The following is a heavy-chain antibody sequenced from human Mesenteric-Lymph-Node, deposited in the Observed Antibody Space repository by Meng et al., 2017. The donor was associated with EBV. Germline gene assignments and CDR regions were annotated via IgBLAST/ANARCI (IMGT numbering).Heavy chain of an antibody. CDR3: ARVNEGQWLVRGAFDY. CDR1: GGSISNSNW. J-gene: IGHJ4*02. CDR2: IYHRGST. V-gene: IGHV4-4*02. Sequence: QVQLRASGPGLVKPSGTLSPTRGGSGGSISNSNWWSWVRQPPGKGLELIGEIYHRGSTNYNPSLTSRVTISVDESKNEFSLSLTSVTAADTAVYFCARVNEGQWLVRGAFDYWGQGTLVTVSS. D-gene: IGHD6-19*01.